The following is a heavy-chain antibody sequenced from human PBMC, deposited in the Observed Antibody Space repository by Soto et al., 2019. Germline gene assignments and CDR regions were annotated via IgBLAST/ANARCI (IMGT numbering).Heavy chain of an antibody. CDR2: ISAYNGNT. CDR3: ARLGYSYGFAYYYYGMDV. J-gene: IGHJ6*02. D-gene: IGHD5-18*01. V-gene: IGHV1-18*04. Sequence: ASGKVGCKASCYTFTSYGISWVRQAPGQGLEWMGWISAYNGNTNYAQKLQGRVTMTTDTSTSTAYMELRSLRSDDTAVYYCARLGYSYGFAYYYYGMDVWGQGTTFTVSS. CDR1: CYTFTSYG.